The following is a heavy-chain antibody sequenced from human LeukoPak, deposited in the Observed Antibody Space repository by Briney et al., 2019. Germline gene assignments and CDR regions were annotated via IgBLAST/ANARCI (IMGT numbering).Heavy chain of an antibody. CDR2: ISSSSSYI. CDR3: AGWSSLTFAAFDI. D-gene: IGHD3-10*01. CDR1: GFTFSSYS. V-gene: IGHV3-21*01. Sequence: SGGSLRLSCAASGFTFSSYSMNWVRQAPGKGLEWVSSISSSSSYIYYADSVKGRFTISRDNAKNSLYLQMNSLRAEDTAVYYCAGWSSLTFAAFDIWGQGTMVTVSS. J-gene: IGHJ3*02.